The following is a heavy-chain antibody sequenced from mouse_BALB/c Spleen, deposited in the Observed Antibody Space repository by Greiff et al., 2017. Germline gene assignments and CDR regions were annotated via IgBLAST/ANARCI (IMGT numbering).Heavy chain of an antibody. V-gene: IGHV1S137*01. CDR2: ISTYYGDA. J-gene: IGHJ2*01. CDR3: HRYEGDY. D-gene: IGHD2-14*01. Sequence: QVQLKESGAELVRPGVSVKISCKGSGYTFTDYAMHWVKQSHAKSLEWIGVISTYYGDASYNQKFKGKATMTVDKSSSTAYMELARLTSEDSAIYYCHRYEGDYWGQGTTLTVSS. CDR1: GYTFTDYA.